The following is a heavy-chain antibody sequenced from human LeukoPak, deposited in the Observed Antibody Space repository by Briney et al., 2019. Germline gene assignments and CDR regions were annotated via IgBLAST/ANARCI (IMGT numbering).Heavy chain of an antibody. CDR1: GYSISSGYY. Sequence: PSETLSLTCTVSGYSISSGYYWGWIRQPPGKGLEWIGSIYHSGSTYYNPSLKSRVTISVDTSKNQFSLKLSSVTAADTAVYYCARRQTYDYVWGSYRSPTYWFDPWGQGTLVTVSS. V-gene: IGHV4-38-2*02. J-gene: IGHJ5*02. D-gene: IGHD3-16*02. CDR2: IYHSGST. CDR3: ARRQTYDYVWGSYRSPTYWFDP.